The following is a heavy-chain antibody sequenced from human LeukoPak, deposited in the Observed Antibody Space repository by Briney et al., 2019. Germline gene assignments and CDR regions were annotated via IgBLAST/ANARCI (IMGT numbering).Heavy chain of an antibody. D-gene: IGHD3-22*01. CDR1: GFTFSSYA. V-gene: IGHV3-23*01. J-gene: IGHJ4*02. CDR2: ISGSGGST. CDR3: AKCGSDYYYDSSCGVDY. Sequence: GGSLRLSCAASGFTFSSYAMSWVRQAPGKGLEWVSAISGSGGSTYYADSVKGRLTISRDNSKNTLYLQMNSLRAEDTAVYYCAKCGSDYYYDSSCGVDYWGQGTLVTVSS.